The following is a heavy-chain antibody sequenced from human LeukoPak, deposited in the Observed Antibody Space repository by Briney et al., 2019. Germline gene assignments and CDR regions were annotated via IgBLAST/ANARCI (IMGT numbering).Heavy chain of an antibody. CDR3: AKKGGYTYGDPFDY. J-gene: IGHJ4*02. CDR2: ISGSGGST. V-gene: IGHV3-23*01. CDR1: GFTFSSYG. Sequence: PGGSLRLSCAASGFTFSSYGMSWVRQAPGKGLEWVSAISGSGGSTYYADSVKGRFTISRDSSKNTLYLQMNSLRAEDTAVYYCAKKGGYTYGDPFDYWGQGTLVTVSS. D-gene: IGHD5-18*01.